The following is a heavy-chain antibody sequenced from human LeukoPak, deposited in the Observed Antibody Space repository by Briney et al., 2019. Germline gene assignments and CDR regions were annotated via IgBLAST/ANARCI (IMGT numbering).Heavy chain of an antibody. J-gene: IGHJ4*02. D-gene: IGHD7-27*01. Sequence: SETLSLTCTVSGGSISSYYWSWIRQPPGKGLEWIGYIYYSGSTNYNPSLKSRVTISLEMSKQQFSLNLTSVTAADTAVYYCASNTGTVFDYWGQGALVTVSS. V-gene: IGHV4-59*01. CDR3: ASNTGTVFDY. CDR2: IYYSGST. CDR1: GGSISSYY.